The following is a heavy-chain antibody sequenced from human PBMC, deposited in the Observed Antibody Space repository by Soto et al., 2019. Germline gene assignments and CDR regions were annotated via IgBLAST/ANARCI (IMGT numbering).Heavy chain of an antibody. D-gene: IGHD3-22*01. CDR2: INVGNGDT. V-gene: IGHV1-3*01. CDR1: GYTFTTYA. CDR3: ACDSGGSLDH. J-gene: IGHJ4*02. Sequence: ASVKVSCKASGYTFTTYALHWVRQAPGQRLEWMGWINVGNGDTKYSQKFQGRVTITRDTSASTAHMELSSLRSEDTAVYYCACDSGGSLDHWGQGTLVTVSS.